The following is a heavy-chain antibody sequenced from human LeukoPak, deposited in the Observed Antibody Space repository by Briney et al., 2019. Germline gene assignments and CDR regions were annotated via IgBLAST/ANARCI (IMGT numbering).Heavy chain of an antibody. V-gene: IGHV4-38-2*02. Sequence: SETLSLTCTVSGYFISSGYDWGWQLHGQGQELEWIVCIYHSGSTYYNPSLKSRVTISVDTFKNPFSLRMRPVTAADTAVYYCARRRSRDNHSDYWGQGTLVLVSS. CDR2: IYHSGST. CDR3: ARRRSRDNHSDY. J-gene: IGHJ4*02. D-gene: IGHD1-14*01. CDR1: GYFISSGYD.